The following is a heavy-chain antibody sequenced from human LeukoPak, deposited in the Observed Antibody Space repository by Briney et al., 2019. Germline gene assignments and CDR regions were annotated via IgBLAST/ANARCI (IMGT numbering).Heavy chain of an antibody. CDR1: GDSISNNIW. J-gene: IGHJ4*02. V-gene: IGHV4-4*02. Sequence: SETLSLTCTASGDSISNNIWWSWVRQPPGKGLGWIGEIFHSGSTNYNPSLKSRVTISLDKSKNQVALRVDSLTAADTAVYYCAKNAWYCLDYWGQGTLVTVSS. CDR3: AKNAWYCLDY. D-gene: IGHD6-13*01. CDR2: IFHSGST.